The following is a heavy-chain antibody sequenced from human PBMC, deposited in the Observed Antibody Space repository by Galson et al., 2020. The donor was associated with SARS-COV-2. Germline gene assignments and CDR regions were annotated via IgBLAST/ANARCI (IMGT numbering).Heavy chain of an antibody. V-gene: IGHV1-69*05. J-gene: IGHJ6*03. CDR1: GGTFSSYA. D-gene: IGHD5-18*01. Sequence: ASVKVSCKASGGTFSSYAISWVRQAPGQGLEWMGGIIPIFGTANYAQKFQGRVTITTDESTSTAYMELSSLRSEDTAVYYCACSYGYYYYYYMDVWGKGTTVTVSS. CDR3: ACSYGYYYYYYMDV. CDR2: IIPIFGTA.